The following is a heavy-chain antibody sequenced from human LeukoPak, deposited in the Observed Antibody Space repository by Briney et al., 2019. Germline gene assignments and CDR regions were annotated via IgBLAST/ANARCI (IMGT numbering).Heavy chain of an antibody. CDR1: GITLSNYG. CDR3: ARMEDIVVVPAAMPIDY. J-gene: IGHJ4*02. D-gene: IGHD2-2*01. CDR2: ISDRGGST. V-gene: IGHV3-23*01. Sequence: GGSLRLSCAVSGITLSNYGMSWVRQAPGKGLEWGAGISDRGGSTNYADSVKGRFTVSRDNPKNTLWLQMNSLRAEDTAVYYCARMEDIVVVPAAMPIDYWGQGTLVTVSS.